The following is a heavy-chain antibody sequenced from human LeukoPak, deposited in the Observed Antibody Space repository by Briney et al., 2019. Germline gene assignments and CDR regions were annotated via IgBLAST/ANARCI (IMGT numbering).Heavy chain of an antibody. J-gene: IGHJ3*02. V-gene: IGHV3-33*08. CDR3: AREASDAFDI. CDR2: IWYDGSNK. Sequence: PGRSLRLSCAASGFTFSSYGIHWVRQAPGKGLEWVALIWYDGSNKNYADSVKGRFTISRDNSKNTLFLQMNSLRAEDTAVYYCAREASDAFDIWGQGTMVTVSS. CDR1: GFTFSSYG.